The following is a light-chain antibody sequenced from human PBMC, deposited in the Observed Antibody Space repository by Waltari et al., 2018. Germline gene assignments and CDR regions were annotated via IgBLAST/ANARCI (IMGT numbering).Light chain of an antibody. CDR2: DAV. Sequence: ENVLTQSPGTLALSPGARATLACRASQNINSNFLPWYQQKPGQAPRLLIYDAVNRASGIPDRFSGRGSGTDFTLTISSLEPEDFAVYYCQQYGSPPSRTFGQGTKVEMK. CDR1: QNINSNF. CDR3: QQYGSPPSRT. J-gene: IGKJ1*01. V-gene: IGKV3-20*01.